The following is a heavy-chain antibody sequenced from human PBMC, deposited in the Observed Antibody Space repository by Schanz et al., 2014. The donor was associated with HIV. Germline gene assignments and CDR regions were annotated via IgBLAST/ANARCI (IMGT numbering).Heavy chain of an antibody. D-gene: IGHD3-10*01. CDR1: GFSSFDAS. Sequence: VQLVESGGGVVQPGRSLRLPFAASGFSSFDASMSWIRQAPGKGLEWVAHIKSDGSAQDYVDSVKGRFTISRDNSKNTLYLQMNSLRVEDTAVYYCVRDAAGRFSERRKGYWGQGTLVIVSS. CDR3: VRDAAGRFSERRKGY. CDR2: IKSDGSAQ. V-gene: IGHV3-7*01. J-gene: IGHJ4*01.